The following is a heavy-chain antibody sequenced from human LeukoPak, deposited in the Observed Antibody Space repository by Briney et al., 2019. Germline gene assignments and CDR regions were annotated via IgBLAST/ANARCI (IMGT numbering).Heavy chain of an antibody. CDR1: GFTFSSYW. Sequence: GGSLRLSCAASGFTFSSYWMSLVRQAAGKGLEWVANIKQDGSEKYYVDSVKGRFTISRDNAKNSLYLQMNSLRAEDTAVYYCARDGFPGYSSSWPLLEYWGQGTLVTVSS. CDR3: ARDGFPGYSSSWPLLEY. D-gene: IGHD6-13*01. J-gene: IGHJ4*02. V-gene: IGHV3-7*01. CDR2: IKQDGSEK.